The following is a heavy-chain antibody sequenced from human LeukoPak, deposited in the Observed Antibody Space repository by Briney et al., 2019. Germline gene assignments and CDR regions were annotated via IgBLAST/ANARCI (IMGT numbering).Heavy chain of an antibody. CDR1: GFTFSSYG. J-gene: IGHJ3*02. D-gene: IGHD2-2*01. CDR2: IWYDGSNK. CDR3: DSTVVVPAATDEAFDI. V-gene: IGHV3-33*08. Sequence: PGGSLRLSCAASGFTFSSYGMHWVRQAPGKGLEWVAYIWYDGSNKYYAYSVKGRFTITRDNCKNTLYLQMDSVRGENTAVYYCDSTVVVPAATDEAFDIWAQGTMVSVSS.